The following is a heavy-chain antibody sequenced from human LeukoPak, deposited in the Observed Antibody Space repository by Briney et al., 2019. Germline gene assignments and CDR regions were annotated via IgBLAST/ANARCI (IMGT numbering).Heavy chain of an antibody. CDR2: INHNGNVN. D-gene: IGHD2-15*01. CDR1: GFTFSSYW. CDR3: AKQLGYCSDGSCYFPY. J-gene: IGHJ4*02. V-gene: IGHV3-7*03. Sequence: GGSLRLSCAASGFTFSSYWMNWARQAPGKGLEWVASINHNGNVNYYVDSVKGRFTISRDNAKNSLYLQMNSLRAEDTAVYYCAKQLGYCSDGSCYFPYWGQGTLVTVSS.